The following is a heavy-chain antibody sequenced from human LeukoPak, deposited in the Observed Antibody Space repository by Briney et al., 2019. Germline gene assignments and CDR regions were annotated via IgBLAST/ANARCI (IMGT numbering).Heavy chain of an antibody. V-gene: IGHV3-23*01. CDR2: ISGSGGNT. D-gene: IGHD2-2*01. J-gene: IGHJ4*02. CDR3: AKGRSSTSSARADYFDY. CDR1: GFTFRSFA. Sequence: GGSLRLSCAASGFTFRSFAMSWVRQAPGKGLEWVSDISGSGGNTYSTDSVRGRFTISRDTSKNTLFLQMNSLRVEDTAVYYCAKGRSSTSSARADYFDYWGQGTLVTVSS.